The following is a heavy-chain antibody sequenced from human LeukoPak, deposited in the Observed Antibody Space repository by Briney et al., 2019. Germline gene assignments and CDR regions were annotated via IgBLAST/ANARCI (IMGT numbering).Heavy chain of an antibody. V-gene: IGHV3-23*01. CDR1: GFTFSSYA. CDR3: ARNSSDLYYFDY. D-gene: IGHD6-25*01. CDR2: ISGSGGST. Sequence: GGSLRLSCAASGFTFSSYAMSWVRQAPGKGLEWVSAISGSGGSTYYADSVKGRFTISRDNSKNTLYLQMNSLRAEDTAVYYCARNSSDLYYFDYWGQGTLVTVSS. J-gene: IGHJ4*02.